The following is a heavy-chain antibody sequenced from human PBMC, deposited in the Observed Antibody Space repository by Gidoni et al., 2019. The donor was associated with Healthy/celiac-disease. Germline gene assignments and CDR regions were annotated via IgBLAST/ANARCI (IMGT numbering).Heavy chain of an antibody. CDR2: IIPIFGTA. J-gene: IGHJ5*02. D-gene: IGHD3-10*01. CDR1: GGTFSSYA. Sequence: QVQLVQSGAEVKKPGYSVKVSCKASGGTFSSYAISWVRQAPGQGLEWIGGIIPIFGTANYAQKFQGRVTITADESTSTAYMELSSLRSEDTAVYYCARASLWQGLPARFDPWGQGTLVTVSS. V-gene: IGHV1-69*01. CDR3: ARASLWQGLPARFDP.